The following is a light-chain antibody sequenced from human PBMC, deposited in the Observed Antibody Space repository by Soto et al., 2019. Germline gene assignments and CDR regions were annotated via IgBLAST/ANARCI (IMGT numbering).Light chain of an antibody. Sequence: EIVLTQSPGTLSLSPGERATLSCRASQSVSSSYLAWYPQKPGQAPRLLIYGASSRATGIPDRFSGSGSGTDFTLTISRLEPEDFAVYYCHQYGSSPYTFGQATKLEIK. V-gene: IGKV3-20*01. CDR2: GAS. J-gene: IGKJ2*01. CDR1: QSVSSSY. CDR3: HQYGSSPYT.